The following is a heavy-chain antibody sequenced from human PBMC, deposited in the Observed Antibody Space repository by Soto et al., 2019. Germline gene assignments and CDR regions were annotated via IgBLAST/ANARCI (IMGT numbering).Heavy chain of an antibody. Sequence: QVQLVQSGAEVKKPGSSVKVSCKASGGTFSSYAISWVRQAPGQGLEWMGGIIPIFGTANYAQKFQGRVTITADESTSTAYVELSSLRSEDTAVYYCARSRYYYDSSGYYYFDYWGQGTLVTVSS. CDR1: GGTFSSYA. CDR3: ARSRYYYDSSGYYYFDY. V-gene: IGHV1-69*01. J-gene: IGHJ4*02. CDR2: IIPIFGTA. D-gene: IGHD3-22*01.